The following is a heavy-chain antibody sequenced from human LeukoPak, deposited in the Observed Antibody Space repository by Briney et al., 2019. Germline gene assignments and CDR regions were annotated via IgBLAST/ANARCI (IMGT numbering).Heavy chain of an antibody. CDR2: IWYDGSNK. V-gene: IGHV3-33*01. J-gene: IGHJ6*02. Sequence: QPGRSLRLSCAASGFTFSSYGMHWVRQAPGKGLEWVAVIWYDGSNKYHADSVKGRFTISRDNSKNTLYLQMNSLRAEDTAVYYCARVPTLYCSGGSCYSLYYYGMDVWGQGTTVTVSS. CDR3: ARVPTLYCSGGSCYSLYYYGMDV. CDR1: GFTFSSYG. D-gene: IGHD2-15*01.